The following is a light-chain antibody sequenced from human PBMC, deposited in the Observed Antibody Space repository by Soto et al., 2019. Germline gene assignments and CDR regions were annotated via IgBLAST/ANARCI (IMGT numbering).Light chain of an antibody. CDR2: EVN. CDR1: SSDIGGYNS. Sequence: QSALTQPPSASGSPGQSVTISCTGTSSDIGGYNSVSWYQQHPGKAPRLMIYEVNKRPSGVPDRFSGSKSGYTASLTVSGRQTEDEEFYYCSSTSGICRYLVFGGGTKLTVL. J-gene: IGLJ3*02. V-gene: IGLV2-8*01. CDR3: SSTSGICRYLV.